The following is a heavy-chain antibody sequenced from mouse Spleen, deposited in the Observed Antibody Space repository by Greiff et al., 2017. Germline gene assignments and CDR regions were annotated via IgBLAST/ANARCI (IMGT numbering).Heavy chain of an antibody. V-gene: IGHV5-6-3*01. J-gene: IGHJ3*01. D-gene: IGHD1-1*01. CDR1: GFTFSSYG. Sequence: DVHLVESGGGLVQPGGSLKLSCAASGFTFSSYGMSWVRQTPDKRLELVATINSNGGSTYYPDSVKGRFTISRDNAKNTLYLQMSSLKSEDTAMYYCAREGLLPAWFAYWGQGTLVTVSA. CDR2: INSNGGST. CDR3: AREGLLPAWFAY.